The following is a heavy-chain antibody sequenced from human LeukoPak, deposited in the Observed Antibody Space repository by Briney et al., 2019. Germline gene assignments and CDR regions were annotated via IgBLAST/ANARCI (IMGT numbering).Heavy chain of an antibody. Sequence: ASVGVSCKASGYTFTSSGISWVRQAPGRGLEWMGWISAYNDNTNYAQKLQGRVTMTTDTSTSTAYMELRSLRSDDTAVYYCARVHYDILTGYTYFDYWGQGTLVTVSS. CDR2: ISAYNDNT. CDR1: GYTFTSSG. D-gene: IGHD3-9*01. V-gene: IGHV1-18*01. CDR3: ARVHYDILTGYTYFDY. J-gene: IGHJ4*02.